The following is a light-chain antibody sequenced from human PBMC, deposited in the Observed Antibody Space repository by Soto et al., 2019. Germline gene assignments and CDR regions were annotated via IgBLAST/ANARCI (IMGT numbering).Light chain of an antibody. CDR1: QSVSSSY. V-gene: IGKV3-20*01. Sequence: EIVLTQSPGTLSLSPGERATLSCRASQSVSSSYLAWYQQKPGQAPRLLIYGASSRATGIPDRFSGSGSYSNFTILINRLEPEDFAVYYWQQHGCSSPYTFGQGTRLEIK. J-gene: IGKJ2*01. CDR2: GAS. CDR3: QQHGCSSPYT.